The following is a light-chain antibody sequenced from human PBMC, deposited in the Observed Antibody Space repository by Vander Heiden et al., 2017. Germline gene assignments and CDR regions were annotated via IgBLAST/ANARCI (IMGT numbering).Light chain of an antibody. J-gene: IGLJ1*01. V-gene: IGLV3-27*01. CDR1: VLAKKKY. CDR3: YSAADNNLGV. Sequence: SYELTQPSSVSVSPGQTARITCSGDVLAKKKYARWFQQKPGQAPVLVIDKDSERPSGIPERFSGSSSGTTVTLTISGAQVEDEADYYCYSAADNNLGVFGTGTKVTVL. CDR2: KDS.